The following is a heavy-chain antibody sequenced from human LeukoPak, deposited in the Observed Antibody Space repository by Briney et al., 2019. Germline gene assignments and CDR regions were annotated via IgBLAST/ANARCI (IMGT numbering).Heavy chain of an antibody. D-gene: IGHD2-2*01. CDR3: ARYCSSTSCHSWGAFDI. CDR2: INPNSGGT. CDR1: GYTFTGYY. J-gene: IGHJ3*02. V-gene: IGHV1-2*02. Sequence: ASVKVPCKASGYTFTGYYMHWVRQAPGQGLEWMGWINPNSGGTNYAQKFQGRVTMTRDTSISTAYMELSRLRSDDTAVYYCARYCSSTSCHSWGAFDIWGQGTMVTVSS.